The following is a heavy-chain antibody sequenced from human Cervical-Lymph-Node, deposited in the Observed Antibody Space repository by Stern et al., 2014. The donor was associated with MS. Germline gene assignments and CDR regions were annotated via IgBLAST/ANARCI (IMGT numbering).Heavy chain of an antibody. J-gene: IGHJ3*02. CDR3: AAIGPLMEGAAFDI. CDR2: IHHSGAT. Sequence: QMQLVQSGPGLVKPSQTLSLSCTVSGAPISSGGYYWTWIRQLPGKGLEWVGYIHHSGATFYNPSLKSRVTISVDTSENQFSLNLSSVTAADTAVYYCAAIGPLMEGAAFDIWGQGTMVTVSS. V-gene: IGHV4-31*03. CDR1: GAPISSGGYY. D-gene: IGHD3-16*01.